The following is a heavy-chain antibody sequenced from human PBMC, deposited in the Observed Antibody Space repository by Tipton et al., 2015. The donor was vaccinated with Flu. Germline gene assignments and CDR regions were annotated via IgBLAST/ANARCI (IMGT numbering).Heavy chain of an antibody. CDR2: IYASGVT. Sequence: TLSLTCTVSGGSMSNNFWSWFRQPAEKGLEWIGRIYASGVTNYNPSLKSRVTMSIDTSKNQFPLRLSSVTAADTAVYYCARDPHKLGGESDAFDIWGQGTMVPVSS. CDR3: ARDPHKLGGESDAFDI. CDR1: GGSMSNNF. D-gene: IGHD7-27*01. V-gene: IGHV4-4*07. J-gene: IGHJ3*02.